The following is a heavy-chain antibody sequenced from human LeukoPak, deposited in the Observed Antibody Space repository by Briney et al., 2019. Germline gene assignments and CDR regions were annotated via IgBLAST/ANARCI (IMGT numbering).Heavy chain of an antibody. CDR2: TRNKANSYTT. J-gene: IGHJ4*02. CDR1: GFTFSDHY. CDR3: ARVADSSGYYFDDYFDY. Sequence: GGSLRLSCAASGFTFSDHYMDWVRQAPGKGLEWVGRTRNKANSYTTEYAASVKGRFTISRDDSKNSLYLQMNSLKTEDTAVYYCARVADSSGYYFDDYFDYWGQGTLVTVSS. V-gene: IGHV3-72*01. D-gene: IGHD3-22*01.